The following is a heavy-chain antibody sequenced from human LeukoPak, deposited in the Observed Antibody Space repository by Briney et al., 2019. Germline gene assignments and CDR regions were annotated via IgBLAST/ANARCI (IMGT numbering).Heavy chain of an antibody. V-gene: IGHV4-59*01. Sequence: SETLSLTCAVYGGSFSGYYWSWVRQPPGKGLEWIGYIYYSGSTNYNPSLKSRVTISVDTSKNQFSLKLTSVTVADTAVYYCARTQWFGELLYPSFFDYWGQGTLVTVSS. CDR1: GGSFSGYY. D-gene: IGHD3-10*01. CDR2: IYYSGST. CDR3: ARTQWFGELLYPSFFDY. J-gene: IGHJ4*02.